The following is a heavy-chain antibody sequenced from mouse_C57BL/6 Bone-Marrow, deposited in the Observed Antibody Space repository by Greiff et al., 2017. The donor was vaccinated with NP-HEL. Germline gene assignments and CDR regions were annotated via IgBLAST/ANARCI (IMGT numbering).Heavy chain of an antibody. D-gene: IGHD3-3*01. V-gene: IGHV1-26*01. Sequence: VQLQQSGPELVKPGASVKISCKASGYTFTDYYMNWVKQSHGKSLEWIGDINPNNGGTSYNQKFKGKATLTVDKSASPAYMELRSLTSEDSAVYYCARGTDYAMDYWGQGTSVTVSS. J-gene: IGHJ4*01. CDR1: GYTFTDYY. CDR3: ARGTDYAMDY. CDR2: INPNNGGT.